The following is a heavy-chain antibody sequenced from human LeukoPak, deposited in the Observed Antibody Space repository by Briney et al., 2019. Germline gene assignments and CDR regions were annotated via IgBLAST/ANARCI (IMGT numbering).Heavy chain of an antibody. J-gene: IGHJ4*02. Sequence: ASETLSLTCAVYGGSFSGYYWSWIRQPPGKGLEWIGEINHSGSTNYNPSLKSRVTISVDTSKNQFSLKLSSVTAADTAVYYCARGGWWGYWGQGTLVTVSS. CDR3: ARGGWWGY. V-gene: IGHV4-34*01. CDR2: INHSGST. CDR1: GGSFSGYY. D-gene: IGHD2-15*01.